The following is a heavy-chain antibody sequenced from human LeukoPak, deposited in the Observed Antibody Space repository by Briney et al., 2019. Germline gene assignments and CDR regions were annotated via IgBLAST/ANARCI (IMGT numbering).Heavy chain of an antibody. Sequence: PSETLSLTCTVSGGSISSGDYYWTWIRQPPGKGLEWIGFIYYTGSTNYNPSLKSRVTISVDTSKDQFSLKLSSVTAADTAVYYCAGMRITTPTVRTLDYWGQGTLVTVSS. CDR3: AGMRITTPTVRTLDY. V-gene: IGHV4-61*08. CDR2: IYYTGST. J-gene: IGHJ4*02. D-gene: IGHD1-14*01. CDR1: GGSISSGDYY.